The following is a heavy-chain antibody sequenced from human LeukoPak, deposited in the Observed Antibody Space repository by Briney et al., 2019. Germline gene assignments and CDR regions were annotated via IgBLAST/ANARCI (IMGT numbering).Heavy chain of an antibody. Sequence: SETLSLTCTVSGGSISYHYWNWIRQPPGKVLEWIGSIYHSGSAYYNPSLKSRVTISVDTSKNQFSLKLSSVTAADTAVYYCVRYCSSTTCYTRAVDYWGQGTLVTVSS. V-gene: IGHV4-59*08. J-gene: IGHJ4*02. CDR2: IYHSGSA. D-gene: IGHD2-2*02. CDR3: VRYCSSTTCYTRAVDY. CDR1: GGSISYHY.